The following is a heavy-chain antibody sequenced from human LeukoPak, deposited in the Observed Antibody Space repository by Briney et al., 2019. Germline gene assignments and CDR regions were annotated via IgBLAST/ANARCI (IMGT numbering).Heavy chain of an antibody. J-gene: IGHJ3*02. Sequence: PGGSRRLSCAASGFTFSSYAMSWVRQAPGKGLEWVSAISGSGGSTYYADSVKGRFTISRDNSKNTLYLQMNSLRAEDTAVYYCAKVDTLIVVVITHDAFDIWGQGTMVTVSS. V-gene: IGHV3-23*01. CDR3: AKVDTLIVVVITHDAFDI. D-gene: IGHD3-22*01. CDR2: ISGSGGST. CDR1: GFTFSSYA.